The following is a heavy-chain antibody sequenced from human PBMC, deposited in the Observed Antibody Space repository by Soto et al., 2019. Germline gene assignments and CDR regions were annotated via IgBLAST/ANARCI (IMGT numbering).Heavy chain of an antibody. CDR1: GFTFSSYW. V-gene: IGHV3-74*01. CDR2: INSDGSST. J-gene: IGHJ6*03. CDR3: ARDSELQHDFWSGYYPSDYMDV. D-gene: IGHD3-3*01. Sequence: GGSLRLSCAASGFTFSSYWMHWVRQAPGKGLVWVSRINSDGSSTSYADSVKGRFTISRDNAKNTLYLQMNSLRAEDTAVYYCARDSELQHDFWSGYYPSDYMDVWGKGTTVTVSS.